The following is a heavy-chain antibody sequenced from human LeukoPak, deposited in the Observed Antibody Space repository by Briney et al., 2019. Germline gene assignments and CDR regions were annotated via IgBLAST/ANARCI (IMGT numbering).Heavy chain of an antibody. Sequence: SETLSLTCTVSGGSISSYYWSWIRQPPGKGLEWIVYIYYSGSTNYNPSLKSRVTISVDTSKNQFSLKLSSVTAADTAVYYCARHVPKIAIPLSWFDPWGQGTLVTVSS. CDR2: IYYSGST. CDR3: ARHVPKIAIPLSWFDP. V-gene: IGHV4-59*08. CDR1: GGSISSYY. J-gene: IGHJ5*02. D-gene: IGHD2-21*01.